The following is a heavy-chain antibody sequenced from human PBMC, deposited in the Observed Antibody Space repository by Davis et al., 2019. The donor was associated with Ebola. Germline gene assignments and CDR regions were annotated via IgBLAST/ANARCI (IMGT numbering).Heavy chain of an antibody. CDR1: GFIFSSYT. CDR3: ARAYDSSGYYEYFDY. V-gene: IGHV3-21*01. Sequence: GESLKISCAASGFIFSSYTMNWVRQAPGKGLEWVSSISVSSGYIYYEDSVKGRFTISRDNAKNSLYLQMNSLRAEDTAVYYCARAYDSSGYYEYFDYWGQGTLVTVSS. J-gene: IGHJ4*02. CDR2: ISVSSGYI. D-gene: IGHD3-22*01.